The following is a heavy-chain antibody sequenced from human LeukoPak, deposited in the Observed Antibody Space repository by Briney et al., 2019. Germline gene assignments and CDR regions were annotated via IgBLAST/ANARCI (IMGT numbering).Heavy chain of an antibody. V-gene: IGHV4-30-2*01. J-gene: IGHJ4*02. CDR3: ARGPAMTTVTTMEY. CDR2: IYHSGST. Sequence: PSETLSLTCTVSGGSISSGGYYWSWIRQPPGKGLEWIGYIYHSGSTYYNPSLKSRVTISVDRSKNQFSLKLSSVTAADTAVYYCARGPAMTTVTTMEYWGQGTLVTVSS. CDR1: GGSISSGGYY. D-gene: IGHD4-17*01.